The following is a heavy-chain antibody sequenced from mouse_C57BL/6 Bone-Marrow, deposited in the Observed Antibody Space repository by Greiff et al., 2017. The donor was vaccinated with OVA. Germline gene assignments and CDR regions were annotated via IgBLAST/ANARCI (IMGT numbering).Heavy chain of an antibody. CDR3: ARPSAVVAQYYYAMDY. Sequence: VQLQQPGAELVKPGASVKLSCKASGYTFTSYWMHWVKQRPGRGLEWIGRIDPNSGGTKYNEKFKSKATLTVDKPSSTAYMQLSSLTSEDSAVYYCARPSAVVAQYYYAMDYWGQGTAVTVSS. CDR1: GYTFTSYW. J-gene: IGHJ4*01. D-gene: IGHD1-1*01. CDR2: IDPNSGGT. V-gene: IGHV1-72*01.